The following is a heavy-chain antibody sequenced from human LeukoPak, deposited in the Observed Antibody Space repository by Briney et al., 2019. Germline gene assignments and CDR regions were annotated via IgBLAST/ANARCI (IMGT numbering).Heavy chain of an antibody. Sequence: KPSETLSLTCAVYGGSFSGYYWSWIRQPPGKGLEWIGEINHSGSTNYNPSLKSRVTISVDRSKNQFSLKLSSVTAADTAVYYCAREGSYGFDYWGQGTLVTVSS. CDR2: INHSGST. CDR1: GGSFSGYY. J-gene: IGHJ4*02. V-gene: IGHV4-34*01. D-gene: IGHD5-18*01. CDR3: AREGSYGFDY.